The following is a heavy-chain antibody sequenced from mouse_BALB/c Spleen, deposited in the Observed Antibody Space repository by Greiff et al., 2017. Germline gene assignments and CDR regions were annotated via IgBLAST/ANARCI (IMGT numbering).Heavy chain of an antibody. V-gene: IGHV5-4*02. Sequence: EVQVVESGGGLVKPGGSLKLSCAASGFTFSDYYMYWVRQTPEKRLEWVATISDGGSYTYYPDSVKGRFTISRDNARNILYLQMSSLRSEDTAMYHCARGIYYGYAYYFDDWGQGTTLTVSS. CDR2: ISDGGSYT. J-gene: IGHJ2*01. CDR3: ARGIYYGYAYYFDD. D-gene: IGHD2-2*01. CDR1: GFTFSDYY.